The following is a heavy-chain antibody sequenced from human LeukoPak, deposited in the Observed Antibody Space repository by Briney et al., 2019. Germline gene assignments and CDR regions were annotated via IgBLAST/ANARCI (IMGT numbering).Heavy chain of an antibody. CDR3: ARDVSFGSLDF. V-gene: IGHV3-33*01. CDR1: GFILSTHG. CDR2: MWYDGSRE. J-gene: IGHJ4*02. D-gene: IGHD1-26*01. Sequence: GGSLRLSCAASGFILSTHGMHWVRQAPGQGLELVAGMWYDGSREDYADSVKGRFTISRDMTKNTLNLLMNSLRVEDTAMFYCARDVSFGSLDFRGQGTLVTVSS.